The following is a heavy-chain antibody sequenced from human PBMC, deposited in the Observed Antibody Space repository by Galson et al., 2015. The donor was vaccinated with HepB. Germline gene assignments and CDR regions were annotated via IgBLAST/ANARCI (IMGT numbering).Heavy chain of an antibody. Sequence: SLRLSCATSGFTFPTYAMAWVRQAPGKGLEWASSISGTGYTTYYAEAVRGRFTISKDDSKGTLYLQMNSLRAEDTAVYYCAKELEPSMYHGRRGNYFDYWGQGALVTVSS. J-gene: IGHJ4*02. D-gene: IGHD3-10*01. CDR3: AKELEPSMYHGRRGNYFDY. CDR1: GFTFPTYA. V-gene: IGHV3-23*01. CDR2: ISGTGYTT.